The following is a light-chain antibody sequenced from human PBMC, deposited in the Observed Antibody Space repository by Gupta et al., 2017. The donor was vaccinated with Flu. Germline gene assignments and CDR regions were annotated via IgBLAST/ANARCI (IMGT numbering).Light chain of an antibody. J-gene: IGKJ1*01. CDR2: VAS. CDR3: QPNYSVPWT. V-gene: IGKV1-39*01. Sequence: DIQMTQSPSSLSASVGDRVTIACRASQSITTYLHWYQQKQGNAHKLLISVASNLQSGVPSSYSGSGSGTDLTLTITTLQPEDFASYYCQPNYSVPWTFGQGTKVEIK. CDR1: QSITTY.